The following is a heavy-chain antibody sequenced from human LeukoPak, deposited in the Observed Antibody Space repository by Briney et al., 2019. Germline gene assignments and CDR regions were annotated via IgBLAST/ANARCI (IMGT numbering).Heavy chain of an antibody. V-gene: IGHV3-53*01. CDR3: ASEYCSGGSWGCYFDY. D-gene: IGHD2-15*01. CDR1: GFTVSSNY. CDR2: IYSGGST. Sequence: PGRSLRLSCAASGFTVSSNYMSWVRQAPGKGLEWVSVIYSGGSTYYADSVKGRFTISRDNSKNTLYLQMNSLRAEDTAVYYCASEYCSGGSWGCYFDYWGQGTLVTVSS. J-gene: IGHJ4*02.